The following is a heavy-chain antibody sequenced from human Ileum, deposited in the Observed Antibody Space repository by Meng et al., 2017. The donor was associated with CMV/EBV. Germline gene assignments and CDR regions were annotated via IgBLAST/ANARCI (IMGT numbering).Heavy chain of an antibody. J-gene: IGHJ4*02. CDR2: IKGDGSAK. D-gene: IGHD3-16*01. CDR3: ARSLGGFDH. CDR1: GFIFSDYW. V-gene: IGHV3-7*01. Sequence: GGSLRLSCSASGFIFSDYWMSWVRQAPGKGLEWVANIKGDGSAKYSADSVKGRFTIARDNSKNTLYLQMNSLRPEDTAVYYCARSLGGFDHWGQGTLVTVSS.